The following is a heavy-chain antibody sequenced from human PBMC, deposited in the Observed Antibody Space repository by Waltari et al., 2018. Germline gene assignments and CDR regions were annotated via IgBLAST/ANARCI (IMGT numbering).Heavy chain of an antibody. D-gene: IGHD6-13*01. CDR1: GFSFSEFW. CDR2: RRYDVGVK. CDR3: ARENYNGAAGDY. Sequence: EVQLVESGGGLVQPGGSLRLSCATSGFSFSEFWMCWVRQAPGKGLEWLANRRYDVGVKDIGDSVKGRFTVSRDNAENSLFLHMNSLRVEDTAVYYCARENYNGAAGDYWGQGTLVTVSS. V-gene: IGHV3-7*01. J-gene: IGHJ4*02.